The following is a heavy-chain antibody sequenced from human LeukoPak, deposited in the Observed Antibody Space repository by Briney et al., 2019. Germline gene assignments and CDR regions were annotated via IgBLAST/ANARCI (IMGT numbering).Heavy chain of an antibody. Sequence: PSETLSLTCTVSGGSISSYYWSWIRQPPGKGLEWIGYIYYSGSTNYNPSLKSRVTISVDTFKNQFSLKLSSVTAADTAVYYCARGNRVATTLWGQGTLVTVSS. J-gene: IGHJ4*02. CDR2: IYYSGST. V-gene: IGHV4-59*01. D-gene: IGHD5-12*01. CDR1: GGSISSYY. CDR3: ARGNRVATTL.